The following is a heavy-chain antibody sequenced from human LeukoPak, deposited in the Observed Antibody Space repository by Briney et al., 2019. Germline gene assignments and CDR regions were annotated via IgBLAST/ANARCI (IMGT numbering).Heavy chain of an antibody. CDR1: GYTFTSYG. V-gene: IGHV1-69*13. CDR2: IIPIFGTA. Sequence: SVKVSCKASGYTFTSYGISWVRQAPGQGLEWMGGIIPIFGTANYAQKFQGRVTITADESTSTAYMELSSLRSEDTAVYYCARNPYSKRTYYYYYMDVWGKGTTVTISS. CDR3: ARNPYSKRTYYYYYMDV. D-gene: IGHD2-15*01. J-gene: IGHJ6*03.